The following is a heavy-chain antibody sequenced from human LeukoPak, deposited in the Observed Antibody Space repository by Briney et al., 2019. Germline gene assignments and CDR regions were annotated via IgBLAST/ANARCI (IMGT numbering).Heavy chain of an antibody. Sequence: SETLSLTCAVYGGSFIGYDWSWIRQPPGKGLEWIGEINHSGGTNYNPSPKSRVTISVDTSKNQFSLKLTSVSAADTAVYYCASLARGGNWFDPWGQGTLVIVSS. J-gene: IGHJ5*02. CDR2: INHSGGT. V-gene: IGHV4-34*01. CDR1: GGSFIGYD. CDR3: ASLARGGNWFDP. D-gene: IGHD6-6*01.